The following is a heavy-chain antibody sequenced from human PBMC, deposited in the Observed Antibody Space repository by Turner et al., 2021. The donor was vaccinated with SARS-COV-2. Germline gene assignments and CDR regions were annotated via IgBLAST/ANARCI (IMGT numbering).Heavy chain of an antibody. CDR2: IKSDGSST. Sequence: VQLVESGGGLVKPGGPLRLPCPASGFTFSIYWMHWVRQAPGKGLVWVSRIKSDGSSTSYADSVKGRFTISRDNAKNTLYLQMNSLRAEDTAVYFCARDQIAASHAFDIWGQGTMVTVSS. D-gene: IGHD6-13*01. CDR1: GFTFSIYW. J-gene: IGHJ3*02. CDR3: ARDQIAASHAFDI. V-gene: IGHV3-74*01.